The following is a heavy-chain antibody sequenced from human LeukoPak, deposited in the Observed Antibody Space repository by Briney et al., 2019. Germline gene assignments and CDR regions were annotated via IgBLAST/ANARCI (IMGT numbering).Heavy chain of an antibody. CDR3: ARPREDYGGNYYYGMDV. CDR2: IYYSGST. J-gene: IGHJ6*02. CDR1: GGSISSYY. Sequence: PSETLSLTCTVSGGSISSYYWSWIRQPPGKGLEWIGYIYYSGSTNYNPSLKSRVTISVDTSKNQFSLKLSSVTAADTAVYYCARPREDYGGNYYYGMDVWGQGTTVTVSS. D-gene: IGHD4-23*01. V-gene: IGHV4-59*08.